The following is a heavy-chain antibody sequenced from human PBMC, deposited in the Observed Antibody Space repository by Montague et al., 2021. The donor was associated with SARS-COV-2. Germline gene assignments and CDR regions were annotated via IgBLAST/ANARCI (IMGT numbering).Heavy chain of an antibody. V-gene: IGHV3-64*01. CDR2: ISSNGGST. J-gene: IGHJ4*02. Sequence: SLRLSCAASGFTFSSYAMHWVRQAPGKGLEYVSAISSNGGSTYYANSVKGRFTISRDNSKNTPYLQMGSLRAEDMAVYYCARDVGGYVDYWGQGTLVTVSS. D-gene: IGHD3-22*01. CDR1: GFTFSSYA. CDR3: ARDVGGYVDY.